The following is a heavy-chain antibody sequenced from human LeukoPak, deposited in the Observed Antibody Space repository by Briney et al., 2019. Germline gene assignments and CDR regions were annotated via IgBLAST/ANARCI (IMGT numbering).Heavy chain of an antibody. V-gene: IGHV3-23*01. J-gene: IGHJ4*02. D-gene: IGHD2-2*03. CDR2: MKGGGET. CDR3: ARASWISTAVAVC. CDR1: GFSITNYA. Sequence: GGSLRLSCVASGFSITNYALSWVRQAPARGPEWLSSMKGGGETFYADSVKGQCTLSRDISRNTVYLQLNNLRVEDTAIYYCARASWISTAVAVCWGQGTQVTVSS.